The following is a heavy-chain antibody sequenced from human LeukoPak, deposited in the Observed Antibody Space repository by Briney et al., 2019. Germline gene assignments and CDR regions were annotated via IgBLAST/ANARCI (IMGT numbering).Heavy chain of an antibody. J-gene: IGHJ4*02. CDR3: ARARLGYGDTVDY. V-gene: IGHV3-11*06. CDR1: GFTFSDYY. CDR2: ISPSSDNT. D-gene: IGHD4-17*01. Sequence: GGSLRLSCAASGFTFSDYYMSWIRQAPGRGLEWLSYISPSSDNTPYADSVKGRFTISRDNAKNTLYLQINSLSAEDTAVYYCARARLGYGDTVDYWGQGTLVTVSS.